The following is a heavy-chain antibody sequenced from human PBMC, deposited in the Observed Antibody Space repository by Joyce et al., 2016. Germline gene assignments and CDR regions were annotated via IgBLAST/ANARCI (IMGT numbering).Heavy chain of an antibody. CDR1: GFTVRNNY. V-gene: IGHV3-53*01. J-gene: IGHJ4*02. CDR3: ARVPGFH. CDR2: IYSGGDT. Sequence: EVQLVESGGGLIQPGGSLRLSCAASGFTVRNNYMTWVRQAPGKGVEWVSFIYSGGDTYYADSVKCRFTISRDKNTLYLQMNSLRVEDTAVYYCARVPGFHWGQGTLVTVSS.